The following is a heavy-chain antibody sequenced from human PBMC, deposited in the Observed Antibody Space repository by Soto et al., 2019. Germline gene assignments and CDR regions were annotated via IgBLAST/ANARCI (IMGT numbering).Heavy chain of an antibody. CDR2: ISYSGST. CDR3: ARVDRLTVAH. D-gene: IGHD4-17*01. CDR1: GCSISSDSYY. Sequence: PSETLSLTCTVSGCSISSDSYYWCWILHSPEKGLEWIASISYSGSTYYNPTLKSRLIISVDTSKSQFSLKLSSVTAADTAVYYCARVDRLTVAHWAQGTLVTVS. V-gene: IGHV4-39*01. J-gene: IGHJ1*01.